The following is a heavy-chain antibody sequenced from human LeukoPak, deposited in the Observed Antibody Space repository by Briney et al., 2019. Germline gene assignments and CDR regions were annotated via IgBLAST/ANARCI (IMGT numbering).Heavy chain of an antibody. D-gene: IGHD3-22*01. CDR1: GFTFTSSA. Sequence: SVKVSFKASGFTFTSSAMQWVRQARGQRLEWIGWIVVGSGNTNYAQKFQQRVTITRDMSTSTAYMELSSLRSEATAVYYCAADRYYYDSSGYYYGFFFDYWGQGTLVTVSS. CDR2: IVVGSGNT. J-gene: IGHJ4*02. CDR3: AADRYYYDSSGYYYGFFFDY. V-gene: IGHV1-58*02.